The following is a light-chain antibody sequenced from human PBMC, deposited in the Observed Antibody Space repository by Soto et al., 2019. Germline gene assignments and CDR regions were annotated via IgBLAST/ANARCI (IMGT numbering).Light chain of an antibody. J-gene: IGLJ2*01. CDR1: ITDVGSYNY. CDR3: SSYTTSSTLNVV. V-gene: IGLV2-14*01. CDR2: KVS. Sequence: QSALTQPASVSGSPGQSITISCTGTITDVGSYNYVSWYQQHPGKAPKLMIYKVSNRPSGVSDRFSGSKSGNTASLTISGLQAEDEADYYCSSYTTSSTLNVVFGGGTQLTVL.